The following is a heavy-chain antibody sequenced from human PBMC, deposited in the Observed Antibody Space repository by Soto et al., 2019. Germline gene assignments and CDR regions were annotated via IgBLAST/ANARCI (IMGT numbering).Heavy chain of an antibody. J-gene: IGHJ4*02. CDR3: VGSGWYREPDY. D-gene: IGHD6-19*01. Sequence: KWIRQSPSRGLEWLGRTYYRSKWYNDYAVSVKSRITINPDTSMNQFSLQLNSVTPEDTAVYYCVGSGWYREPDYWGQGTLVTVSS. V-gene: IGHV6-1*01. CDR2: TYYRSKWYN.